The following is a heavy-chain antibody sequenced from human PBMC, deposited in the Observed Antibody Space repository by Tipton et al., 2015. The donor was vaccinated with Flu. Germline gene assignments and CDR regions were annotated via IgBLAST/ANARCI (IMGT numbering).Heavy chain of an antibody. Sequence: TASGFTFSDYYMSWIRQAPGKGLEWVSYISSSGSTIYYADSVKGRFTISRDNAKNSLYLQMNSLRAEDTAVYYCARTKEYSSRNFDYWGQGTLVTVSS. V-gene: IGHV3-11*01. CDR2: ISSSGSTI. D-gene: IGHD6-13*01. CDR3: ARTKEYSSRNFDY. J-gene: IGHJ4*02. CDR1: GFTFSDYY.